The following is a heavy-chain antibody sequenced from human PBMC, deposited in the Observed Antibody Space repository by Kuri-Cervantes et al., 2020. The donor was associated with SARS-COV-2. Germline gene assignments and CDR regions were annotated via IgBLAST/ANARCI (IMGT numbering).Heavy chain of an antibody. D-gene: IGHD6-6*01. CDR2: INHSGST. CDR3: AELEYSRYVTDWYFDL. V-gene: IGHV4-34*01. Sequence: SETLSLTCAVYGGSFSGYYWSWIRQPPGKGLEWIGEINHSGSTNYNPSLKSRVTISVDTSKNQFSLKLSPVTAADTAVYYGAELEYSRYVTDWYFDLWGRGTLVTVSS. CDR1: GGSFSGYY. J-gene: IGHJ2*01.